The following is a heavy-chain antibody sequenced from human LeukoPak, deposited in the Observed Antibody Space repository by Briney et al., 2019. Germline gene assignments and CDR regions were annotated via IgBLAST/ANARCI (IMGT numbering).Heavy chain of an antibody. CDR3: AKAYSSSLYGDAFHI. CDR1: GFTFRFYA. J-gene: IGHJ3*02. V-gene: IGHV3-23*01. Sequence: GGSLRLSCAGSGFTFRFYAMTWVRLAPGKGLEWASGISGDASVSRHADSVKGRFNISRDNSKNTLYLQLNGLRVEDTAIYYCAKAYSSSLYGDAFHIWGQGTMVTVSP. D-gene: IGHD6-13*01. CDR2: ISGDASVS.